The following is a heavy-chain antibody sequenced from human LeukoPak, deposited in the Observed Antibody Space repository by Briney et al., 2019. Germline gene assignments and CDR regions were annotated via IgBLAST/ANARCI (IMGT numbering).Heavy chain of an antibody. CDR3: ARGRFLEWLLYGYYFDY. V-gene: IGHV1-2*02. CDR1: GYTFTGYY. D-gene: IGHD3-3*01. Sequence: ASVKVSCKASGYTFTGYYMHWVRQAPGQGLEWMGWVNPNSGGTNYAQKFQGRVTMTRDTSISTAYMELSRLRSGDTAVYYCARGRFLEWLLYGYYFDYWGQGTLVTVSS. J-gene: IGHJ4*02. CDR2: VNPNSGGT.